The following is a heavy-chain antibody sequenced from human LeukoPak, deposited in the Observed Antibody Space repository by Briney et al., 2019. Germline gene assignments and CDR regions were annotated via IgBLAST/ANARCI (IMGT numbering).Heavy chain of an antibody. J-gene: IGHJ4*02. CDR2: IYTSGST. Sequence: PETLSLTCTVSGGSISSYYWSWSRQPAGNGLEWIGRIYTSGSTNYNPSLKSRVTISVDKSKNQFSLKLSSVTAADTAVYYCARDLDCGSTSCYPPYWGQGTLVPVSS. CDR3: ARDLDCGSTSCYPPY. V-gene: IGHV4-4*07. D-gene: IGHD2-2*01. CDR1: GGSISSYY.